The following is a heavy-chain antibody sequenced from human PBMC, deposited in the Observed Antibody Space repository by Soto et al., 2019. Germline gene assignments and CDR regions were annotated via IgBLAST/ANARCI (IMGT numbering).Heavy chain of an antibody. J-gene: IGHJ4*02. CDR1: GFTFRSHG. D-gene: IGHD3-9*01. Sequence: GGSLRLSCAASGFTFRSHGMHWVRQAPGKGLEWVAAISYDGSNKYYADSVKGRFTISRDNSKNTLYLQMNSLRAEDTAVYYCAKDMHRELRYFDWLTDYRAQRTPVTGSS. CDR2: ISYDGSNK. CDR3: AKDMHRELRYFDWLTDY. V-gene: IGHV3-30*18.